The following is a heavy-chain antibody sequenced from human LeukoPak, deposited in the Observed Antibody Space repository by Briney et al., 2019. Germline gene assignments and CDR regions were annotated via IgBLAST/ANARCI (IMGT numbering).Heavy chain of an antibody. Sequence: PSETLSLTCTVSGGSISSYYWSWIRQPPGKGLEWIGYIYYSGSTNYNPSLKSRVTISVDTSKNQFSLKLSSVTAADTAVYYCARDPAYYYDSSGVFDYWGQGTLVTVSS. CDR1: GGSISSYY. J-gene: IGHJ4*02. CDR3: ARDPAYYYDSSGVFDY. CDR2: IYYSGST. V-gene: IGHV4-59*01. D-gene: IGHD3-22*01.